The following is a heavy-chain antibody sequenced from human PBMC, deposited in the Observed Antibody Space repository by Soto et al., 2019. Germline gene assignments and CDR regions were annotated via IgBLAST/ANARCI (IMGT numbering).Heavy chain of an antibody. CDR2: IIPIFGTA. Sequence: SVKVSCKASVGTFSSYAISWVRQAPGQGLEWMGGIIPIFGTANYAQKFQGRVTITADESTSTAYMELSSLRSEDTAVYYCARAPLRYNWNTRPNFYFDYWGQGTLVTVSS. CDR3: ARAPLRYNWNTRPNFYFDY. CDR1: VGTFSSYA. J-gene: IGHJ4*02. V-gene: IGHV1-69*13. D-gene: IGHD1-20*01.